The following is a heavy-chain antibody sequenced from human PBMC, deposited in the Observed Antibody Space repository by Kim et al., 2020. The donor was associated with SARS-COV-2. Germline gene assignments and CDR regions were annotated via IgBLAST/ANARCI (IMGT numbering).Heavy chain of an antibody. J-gene: IGHJ4*02. Sequence: SETLSLTCTVSGGSISSYYWSWIRQTPGKGLDWIGYIYYSGSTKYNPSLKSRVTISVHTFKNQFSLKLSSVTAAITAGYYCARTVYYFGSGIVYNDGYYFDDWGQGTLVNVTS. D-gene: IGHD3-10*01. CDR2: IYYSGST. CDR3: ARTVYYFGSGIVYNDGYYFDD. V-gene: IGHV4-59*01. CDR1: GGSISSYY.